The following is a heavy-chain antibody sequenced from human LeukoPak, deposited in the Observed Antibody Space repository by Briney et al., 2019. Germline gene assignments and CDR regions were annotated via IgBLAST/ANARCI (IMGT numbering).Heavy chain of an antibody. CDR3: ARGRVRLLWFGELLQQNNWFDP. V-gene: IGHV4-34*01. CDR1: GGSFSGYY. CDR2: INHSGST. Sequence: PSETLSLTCAVYGGSFSGYYWSWIRQPPGKGLEWIGEINHSGSTNYNPPLKSRVTISVDTSKNQFSLKLSSVTAADTAVYYCARGRVRLLWFGELLQQNNWFDPWGQGTLVTVSS. J-gene: IGHJ5*02. D-gene: IGHD3-10*01.